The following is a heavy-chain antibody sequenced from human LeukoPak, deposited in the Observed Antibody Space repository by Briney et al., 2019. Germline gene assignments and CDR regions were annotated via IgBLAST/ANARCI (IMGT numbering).Heavy chain of an antibody. J-gene: IGHJ4*02. D-gene: IGHD1-26*01. Sequence: PGRSLRLSCAASGFTFSSYAMHWVRQAPGKGLEWVAVISYDGSNKYYADSVKGRFTISRDNSKNTLYLQMNGLRAEDTAVYYCARARDSGSYWGFYFDYWGRGTLVTVSS. CDR2: ISYDGSNK. CDR1: GFTFSSYA. CDR3: ARARDSGSYWGFYFDY. V-gene: IGHV3-30-3*01.